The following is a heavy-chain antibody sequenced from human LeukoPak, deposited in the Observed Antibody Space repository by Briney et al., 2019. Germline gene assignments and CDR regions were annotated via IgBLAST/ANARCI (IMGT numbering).Heavy chain of an antibody. D-gene: IGHD3-10*01. Sequence: GGSLRLSCAASGFAFNNYVMGWVRQAPGKGLEWVSSISGSGGSTYYTDSVKGRFTISRDDSKNTLYLQINSLRAEDTALYYCAKDRTMVRGVIDAFDIWGQGTVVTVSS. CDR1: GFAFNNYV. V-gene: IGHV3-23*01. CDR2: ISGSGGST. CDR3: AKDRTMVRGVIDAFDI. J-gene: IGHJ3*02.